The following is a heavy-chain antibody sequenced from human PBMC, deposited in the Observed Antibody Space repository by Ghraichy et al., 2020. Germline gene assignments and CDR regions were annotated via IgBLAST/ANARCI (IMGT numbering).Heavy chain of an antibody. CDR1: GFTFSSSA. D-gene: IGHD2-2*01. J-gene: IGHJ6*02. CDR3: AKDDPGDCSSTSCYRDMDV. V-gene: IGHV3-23*01. CDR2: IGGFGDST. Sequence: GESLNISCAASGFTFSSSAMNWVRQAPGKGLEWVSAIGGFGDSTYYADSVKGRFTISRDNSKNTLYLQMNSLRAEDTAVYYCAKDDPGDCSSTSCYRDMDVWGQGTTVTVSS.